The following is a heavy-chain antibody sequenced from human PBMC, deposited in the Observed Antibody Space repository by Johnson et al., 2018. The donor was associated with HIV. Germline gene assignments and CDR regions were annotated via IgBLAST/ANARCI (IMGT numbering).Heavy chain of an antibody. CDR1: GFTFNNYS. Sequence: QVQLVESGGGVVQPGKSLRFSCAASGFTFNNYSVHWVRQAPGKGLDWVSVISYDGINKYYADSVKGRFTISRDNSKNTLYLQMNSLRAEDTAVYYCARSAAAWVGGMAFDIWGQGTMVTVSS. CDR2: ISYDGINK. V-gene: IGHV3-30*01. J-gene: IGHJ3*02. D-gene: IGHD6-13*01. CDR3: ARSAAAWVGGMAFDI.